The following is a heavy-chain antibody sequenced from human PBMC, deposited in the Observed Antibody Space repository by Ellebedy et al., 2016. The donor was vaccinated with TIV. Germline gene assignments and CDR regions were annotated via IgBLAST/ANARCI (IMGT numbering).Heavy chain of an antibody. D-gene: IGHD6-13*01. J-gene: IGHJ4*02. CDR2: IYSGGNT. CDR1: GFTVSSNY. CDR3: ARGRRYSSSWYVGY. Sequence: GESLKISCAASGFTVSSNYMSWVRQAPGKGLEWVSVIYSGGNTYYADSVKGRFTISRDNSKNTLYLQMNSLRAEDTAVYYCARGRRYSSSWYVGYWGQGTLVTVSS. V-gene: IGHV3-53*01.